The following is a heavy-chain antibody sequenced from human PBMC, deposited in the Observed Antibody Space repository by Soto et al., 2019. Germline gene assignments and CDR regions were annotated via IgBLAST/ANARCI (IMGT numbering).Heavy chain of an antibody. CDR1: GGSISSYY. D-gene: IGHD4-17*01. CDR3: ARETTVTTFDY. CDR2: IYYSGST. V-gene: IGHV4-59*01. J-gene: IGHJ4*02. Sequence: SETLSLTCTVSGGSISSYYWSWIRQPPGKGLEWIGYIYYSGSTNYNPSLKSRVTISVDTSKNQFSLKLSSVTAADTAVYYCARETTVTTFDYWGQGTLVTVSS.